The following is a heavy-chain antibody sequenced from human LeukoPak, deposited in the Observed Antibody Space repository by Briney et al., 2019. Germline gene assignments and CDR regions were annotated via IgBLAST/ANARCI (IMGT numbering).Heavy chain of an antibody. J-gene: IGHJ3*02. CDR2: INTNTGNP. CDR3: ATENSSSWDWVAFDI. Sequence: ASVKVSCKASGYTFTSYAMNWVRQAPGQGLEWMGWINTNTGNPTYAQGFTGRFVFSLDTSVSTAYLQISSLKAEDTAVYYCATENSSSWDWVAFDIWGQGTMVTVSS. D-gene: IGHD6-13*01. CDR1: GYTFTSYA. V-gene: IGHV7-4-1*02.